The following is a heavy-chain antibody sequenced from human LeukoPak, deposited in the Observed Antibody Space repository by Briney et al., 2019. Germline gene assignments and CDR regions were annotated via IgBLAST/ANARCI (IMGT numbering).Heavy chain of an antibody. CDR2: IYAGDSDT. J-gene: IGHJ4*02. Sequence: PGESLSLSCKRSGYSLTSYWIGSVRHLAGKGLGWMGIIYAGDSDTIHSPSFQGQVTISADKSISTGYLQWSSLKASDTAMYYCARYIAAREMNFDYWGQGTLVTVSS. CDR1: GYSLTSYW. CDR3: ARYIAAREMNFDY. D-gene: IGHD6-6*01. V-gene: IGHV5-51*03.